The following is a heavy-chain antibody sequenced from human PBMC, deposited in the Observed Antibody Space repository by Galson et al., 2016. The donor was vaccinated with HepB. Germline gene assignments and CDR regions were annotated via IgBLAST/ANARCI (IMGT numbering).Heavy chain of an antibody. Sequence: SVKVSCKASGYTFTSYGMNWVRQAPGQGLEWMGWTNTNTGKPTYAQGFTGRFVFSLDTSVSTAYLQISSLKAEDTAVYSCARGYCSGNNCYHAGYYYGVDVWGQGTTVTVSS. V-gene: IGHV7-4-1*02. CDR2: TNTNTGKP. CDR3: ARGYCSGNNCYHAGYYYGVDV. J-gene: IGHJ6*02. CDR1: GYTFTSYG. D-gene: IGHD2-2*01.